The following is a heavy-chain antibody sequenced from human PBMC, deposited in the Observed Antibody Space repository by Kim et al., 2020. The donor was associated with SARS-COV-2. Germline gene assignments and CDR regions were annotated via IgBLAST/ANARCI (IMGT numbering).Heavy chain of an antibody. CDR3: TTARAAVADRAILLWFGEEIYSDFDI. J-gene: IGHJ3*02. Sequence: GGSLRLSCAASGFTFSNACMSWVRQAPGKGLEWVGRIKSKTDGGTTDYAAPVKGRFTISRDDSKNTLYLQMNSLKTEDTAVYYCTTARAAVADRAILLWFGEEIYSDFDIWGQGTMVTVSS. V-gene: IGHV3-15*01. D-gene: IGHD3-10*01. CDR1: GFTFSNAC. CDR2: IKSKTDGGTT.